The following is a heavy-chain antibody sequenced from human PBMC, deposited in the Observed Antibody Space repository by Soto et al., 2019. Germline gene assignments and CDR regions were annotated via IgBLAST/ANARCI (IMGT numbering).Heavy chain of an antibody. J-gene: IGHJ6*03. CDR2: INHSGST. Sequence: SETLSLTCAVYGGSFSGYYWSWIRQPPGKGLEWIGEINHSGSTNYNPSLKSRVTISVDTSKNQFSLKLSSVTAADTVVYYCARYALFGGVTGYNYYMDVWGKGTTVTVSS. CDR3: ARYALFGGVTGYNYYMDV. D-gene: IGHD3-16*01. CDR1: GGSFSGYY. V-gene: IGHV4-34*01.